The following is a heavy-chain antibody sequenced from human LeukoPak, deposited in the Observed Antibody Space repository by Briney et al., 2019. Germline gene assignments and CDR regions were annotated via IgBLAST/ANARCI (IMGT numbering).Heavy chain of an antibody. V-gene: IGHV3-48*04. CDR1: GFTFGSFS. Sequence: GGSLRLSCAASGFTFGSFSMNWVRQAPGKGLEWVSYISGSGGIIYYADSVEGRFTISRDNAKNSLYLQMNGLRAEDTAVYYCAFGGGTTGLFDYWGQGTLVTVSS. J-gene: IGHJ4*02. CDR2: ISGSGGII. D-gene: IGHD1-1*01. CDR3: AFGGGTTGLFDY.